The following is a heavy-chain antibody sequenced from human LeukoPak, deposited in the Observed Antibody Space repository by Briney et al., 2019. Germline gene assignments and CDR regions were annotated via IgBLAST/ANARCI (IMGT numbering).Heavy chain of an antibody. CDR1: GFTFSSYS. CDR3: AREEGSGHVYMDV. CDR2: ISSSSSHI. D-gene: IGHD3-10*01. J-gene: IGHJ6*03. Sequence: GGSLRLSCAASGFTFSSYSMNWVRQAPGKGLEWVSSISSSSSHIYYADSVKGRLTISRDNAKNSLYLQMSSLRAEDAAVYYCAREEGSGHVYMDVWGKGTTVTVSS. V-gene: IGHV3-21*01.